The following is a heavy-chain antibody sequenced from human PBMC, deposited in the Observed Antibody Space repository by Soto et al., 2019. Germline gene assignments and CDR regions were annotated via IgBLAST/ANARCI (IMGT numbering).Heavy chain of an antibody. CDR1: GGSISSYY. CDR2: IYYSGST. D-gene: IGHD3-22*01. V-gene: IGHV4-59*01. Sequence: PSETLSLTCTVSGGSISSYYWSWVRQPPGKGLEWIGYIYYSGSTNYNPSLKSRVTISVDTSKNQFSLKLSSVTAADTAVYYCARDPLGGSGYYSPWGQGTLVTVSS. CDR3: ARDPLGGSGYYSP. J-gene: IGHJ5*02.